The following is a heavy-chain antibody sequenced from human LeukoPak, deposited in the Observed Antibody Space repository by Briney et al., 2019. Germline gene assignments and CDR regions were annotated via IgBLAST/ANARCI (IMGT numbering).Heavy chain of an antibody. Sequence: QPGGSLRLSCAASGFTFGSYAMSWVRQAPGKGLEWVSAISGSGGSTYYADSVKGRFTISRDNSKNTLYLQMNSLRAEDTAVYYCAKSPTFGGVIVIGYYFDYWGQGTLVTVSS. CDR1: GFTFGSYA. V-gene: IGHV3-23*01. D-gene: IGHD3-16*02. J-gene: IGHJ4*02. CDR3: AKSPTFGGVIVIGYYFDY. CDR2: ISGSGGST.